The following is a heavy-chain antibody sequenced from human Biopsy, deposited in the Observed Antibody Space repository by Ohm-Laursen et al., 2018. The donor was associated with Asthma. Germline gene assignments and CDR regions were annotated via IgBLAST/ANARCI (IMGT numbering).Heavy chain of an antibody. CDR2: IYYSGTT. D-gene: IGHD6-13*01. CDR1: SGSGGYMRSGNYY. V-gene: IGHV4-39*01. J-gene: IGHJ6*02. CDR3: VRGSSSWHHGPFHYYYGLDV. Sequence: PGTLSLTCSLSSGSGGYMRSGNYYWGWIRQPPGKGLEWIGSIYYSGTTYYNPSLEGRVTVSANTSKNQFSLKLTSVTAADTAVYYCVRGSSSWHHGPFHYYYGLDVWGQGTTATVSS.